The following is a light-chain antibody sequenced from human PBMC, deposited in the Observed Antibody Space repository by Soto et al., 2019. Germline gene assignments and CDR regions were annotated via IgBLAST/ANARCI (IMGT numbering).Light chain of an antibody. CDR1: SSYVGGYNY. J-gene: IGLJ1*01. CDR2: EVS. V-gene: IGLV2-8*01. Sequence: QLVLTLPLPATSSPGQSVTMSCTGTSSYVGGYNYVSWYQQHPGKAPKLMIYEVSKRPSWVPDRFSGSKSGNTASLTVSGLQAEDEADYYCSSYAGSNCYVFGTGTKVTV. CDR3: SSYAGSNCYV.